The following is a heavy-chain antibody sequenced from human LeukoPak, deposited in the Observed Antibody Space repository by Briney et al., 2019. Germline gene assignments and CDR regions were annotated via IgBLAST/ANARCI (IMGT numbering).Heavy chain of an antibody. D-gene: IGHD1-7*01. V-gene: IGHV4-61*02. J-gene: IGHJ4*02. CDR1: GGSISSGSYY. CDR2: IYTSGST. Sequence: PSETLSLTCTVSGGSISSGSYYWSWIRQPAGKGLEWIGRIYTSGSTNYNPSLKSRVTISVDTSKNQLSLKLSSVTAADTAVYYCASLGRAGTTGGYWGQGTLVTVSS. CDR3: ASLGRAGTTGGY.